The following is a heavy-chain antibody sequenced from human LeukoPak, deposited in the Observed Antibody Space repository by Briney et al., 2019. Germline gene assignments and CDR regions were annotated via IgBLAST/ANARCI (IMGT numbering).Heavy chain of an antibody. Sequence: GASVKVSCKTSGYTFTAHYIHWVRQAPGQGLEWMGWINPNSGGTNYAQKFQGRVTMTRDTSISTAYMELSRLRSDDTAVYYCARSQTGSGFLFDYWGQGTLVTVSS. D-gene: IGHD3-10*01. CDR1: GYTFTAHY. J-gene: IGHJ4*02. V-gene: IGHV1-2*02. CDR2: INPNSGGT. CDR3: ARSQTGSGFLFDY.